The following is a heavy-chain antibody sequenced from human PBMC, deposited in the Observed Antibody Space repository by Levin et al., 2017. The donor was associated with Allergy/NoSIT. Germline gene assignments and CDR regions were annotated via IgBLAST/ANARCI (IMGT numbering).Heavy chain of an antibody. CDR2: ISYDGSNK. D-gene: IGHD3-22*01. V-gene: IGHV3-30*18. Sequence: PGGSLRLSCAASGFTFSSYGMHWVRQAPGKGLEWVAVISYDGSNKYYADSVKGRFTISRDNSKNTLYLQMNSLRAEDTAVYYCAKDGKSSGYYYRRPYYFDYWGQGTLVTVSS. CDR3: AKDGKSSGYYYRRPYYFDY. J-gene: IGHJ4*02. CDR1: GFTFSSYG.